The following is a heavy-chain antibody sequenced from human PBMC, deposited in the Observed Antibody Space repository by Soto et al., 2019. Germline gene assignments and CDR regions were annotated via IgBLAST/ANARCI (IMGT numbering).Heavy chain of an antibody. D-gene: IGHD6-13*01. CDR3: TRSIITTAGTDAFDL. CDR1: AYTFTSYY. CDR2: INPSRGGT. J-gene: IGHJ3*01. V-gene: IGHV1-46*03. Sequence: QVQLVQSGAEVKKPGASVRVSCKASAYTFTSYYVHWVRQAPGQGPEWMGMINPSRGGTDYAQKVQGRVTMTRDTSTTTVYMELSSLRSEDTAIYYCTRSIITTAGTDAFDLWGQGTVVTVSS.